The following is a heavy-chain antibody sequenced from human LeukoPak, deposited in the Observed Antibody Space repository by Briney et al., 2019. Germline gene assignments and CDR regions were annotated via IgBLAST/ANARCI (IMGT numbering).Heavy chain of an antibody. D-gene: IGHD3-22*01. J-gene: IGHJ4*02. Sequence: KPSETLSLTCAVYGGSLSGYYWSWIRQPPGKGLEWIGEINHSGSTNYNPSLKSRVTISVDTSKNQFSLKLSSVTAADTAVYYCARGHSYYDSSGYYYYFDCWGQGTLVTVSS. CDR3: ARGHSYYDSSGYYYYFDC. V-gene: IGHV4-34*01. CDR2: INHSGST. CDR1: GGSLSGYY.